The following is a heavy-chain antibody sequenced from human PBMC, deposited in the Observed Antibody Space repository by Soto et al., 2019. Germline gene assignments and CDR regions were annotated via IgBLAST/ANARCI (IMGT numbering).Heavy chain of an antibody. CDR2: ISYDGSNK. CDR1: GFTFSSYG. D-gene: IGHD3-22*01. J-gene: IGHJ6*02. V-gene: IGHV3-30*18. CDR3: AKIAMILGMDV. Sequence: GGSLRLSCXASGFTFSSYGMHWVRQAPGKGLEWVAVISYDGSNKYYADSVKGRFTISRDNSKNTLYLQMNSLRAVDTAVYYCAKIAMILGMDVWGQGTTVTVSS.